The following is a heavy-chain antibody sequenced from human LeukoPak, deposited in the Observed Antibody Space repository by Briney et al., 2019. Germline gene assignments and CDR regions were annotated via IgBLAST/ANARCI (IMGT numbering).Heavy chain of an antibody. Sequence: GASVKVSCKASGYTFTSYGISWVRQAPGQGLEWMGWISAYNGNTNYAQKLQGRVTMTTDTSTSTAYMELRSLRSDDTAVYYCARGVVAATFYYYMDVWDKGTTVTVSS. CDR3: ARGVVAATFYYYMDV. CDR2: ISAYNGNT. J-gene: IGHJ6*03. D-gene: IGHD2-15*01. CDR1: GYTFTSYG. V-gene: IGHV1-18*01.